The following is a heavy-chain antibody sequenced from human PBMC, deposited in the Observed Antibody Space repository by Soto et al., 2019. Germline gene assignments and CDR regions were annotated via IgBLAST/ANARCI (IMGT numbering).Heavy chain of an antibody. CDR3: XXXXXXXXXXXXDV. V-gene: IGHV1-18*01. Sequence: QVQLVQSGAEVKNPGASVKVSCKTFGYTFTSYGIGWARQAPGQGLEWMGWINTYNGNTNYAQNLQGRVTLTTDTXTSTXXMEXXXXXXXXXXXXXXXXXXXXXXXXXXDVXGQGTTVTVSS. CDR1: GYTFTSYG. J-gene: IGHJ6*02. CDR2: INTYNGNT.